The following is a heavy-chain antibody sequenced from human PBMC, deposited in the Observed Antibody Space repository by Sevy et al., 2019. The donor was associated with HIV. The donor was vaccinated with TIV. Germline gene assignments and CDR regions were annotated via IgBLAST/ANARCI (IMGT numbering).Heavy chain of an antibody. CDR2: ISSSSSTI. V-gene: IGHV3-48*01. Sequence: GGSLRLSCAASGFTISRYNMNWVRQAPGKGLEWVSYISSSSSTIYYADSVKGRFTISRDNAKNSLYLQMNSLRAEDTAVYYCARDGNGLFDYWGQGTLVTVSS. D-gene: IGHD2-8*01. CDR3: ARDGNGLFDY. J-gene: IGHJ4*02. CDR1: GFTISRYN.